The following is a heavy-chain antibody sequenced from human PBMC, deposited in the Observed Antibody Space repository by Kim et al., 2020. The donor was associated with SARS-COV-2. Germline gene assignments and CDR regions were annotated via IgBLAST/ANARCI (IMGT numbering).Heavy chain of an antibody. Sequence: SQKFPGRVTITRDTSASTAYMELSSLRSEDTAVYYCARRRAVPAAMPFDYWGQGTLVTVSS. D-gene: IGHD2-2*01. V-gene: IGHV1-3*01. J-gene: IGHJ4*02. CDR3: ARRRAVPAAMPFDY.